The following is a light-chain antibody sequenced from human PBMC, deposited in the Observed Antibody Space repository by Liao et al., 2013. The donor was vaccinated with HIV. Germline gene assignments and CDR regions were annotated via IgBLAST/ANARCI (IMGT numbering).Light chain of an antibody. CDR3: QVWDHSSDQGV. Sequence: YVLTQPPSVSVAPGQTAVMTCGGNNIRSRGVHWYQQRPSQAPVLVMYYDQNRPSGIPERISGSISGNTATLTISGVETGDEADYFCQVWDHSSDQGVFGGGTKLTVL. V-gene: IGLV3-21*04. J-gene: IGLJ3*02. CDR2: YDQ. CDR1: NIRSRG.